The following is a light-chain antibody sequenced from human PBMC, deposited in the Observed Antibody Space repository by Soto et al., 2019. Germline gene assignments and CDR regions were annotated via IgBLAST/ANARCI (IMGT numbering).Light chain of an antibody. CDR2: GAS. J-gene: IGKJ1*01. CDR1: QSVSSSY. V-gene: IGKV3-20*01. Sequence: TQLPRKRSRLGRGRTTIAWRGSQSVSSSYLAWYQQKPGQAPRLLIYGASSRATGIPDRFSRSASGTDFTLTIGIPEPEHFAVYHRQQYGSSPRTFGQGTKVDIK. CDR3: QQYGSSPRT.